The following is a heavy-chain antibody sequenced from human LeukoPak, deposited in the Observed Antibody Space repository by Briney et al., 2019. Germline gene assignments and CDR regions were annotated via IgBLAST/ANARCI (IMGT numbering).Heavy chain of an antibody. V-gene: IGHV1-18*01. D-gene: IGHD3-10*02. CDR1: GYTFTSYG. CDR2: TSADNGHT. CDR3: ARDYFSDYVFDF. Sequence: GASVKVSCKAFGYTFTSYGISWVRQAPGQGLEWMGFTSADNGHTNYVQKFQGRVTMTTDTSTNTAYMELRSLRFDDTAMYYCARDYFSDYVFDFWGQGTLITVSS. J-gene: IGHJ4*02.